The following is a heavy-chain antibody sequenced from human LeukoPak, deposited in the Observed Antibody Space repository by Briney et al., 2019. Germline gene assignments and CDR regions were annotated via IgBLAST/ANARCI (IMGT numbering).Heavy chain of an antibody. V-gene: IGHV3-30*02. CDR3: AKDLMIVVVPTHY. D-gene: IGHD3-22*01. Sequence: PGGSLRLSCAASGFTFSSYGMHLVRQAPGKGLEWVAFIRYDGSNKYYADSVKGRFTIPRDNSKNTLYLQMNSLRAEDTAVYYCAKDLMIVVVPTHYWGQGTLVTVSS. CDR1: GFTFSSYG. J-gene: IGHJ4*02. CDR2: IRYDGSNK.